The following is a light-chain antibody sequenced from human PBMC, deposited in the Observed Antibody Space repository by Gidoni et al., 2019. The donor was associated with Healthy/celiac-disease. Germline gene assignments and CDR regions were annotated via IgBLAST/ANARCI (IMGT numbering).Light chain of an antibody. J-gene: IGKJ2*04. Sequence: DIQMTQSPSTLSASVGDRVTITCRASQSISSWLAWYQQKPGKAPKLLIYKASSLESGVPSRFSGSGSGTEFTLTISSLQPDDFATYYCHQYNSYLCSFGQXTKLEIK. CDR3: HQYNSYLCS. V-gene: IGKV1-5*03. CDR2: KAS. CDR1: QSISSW.